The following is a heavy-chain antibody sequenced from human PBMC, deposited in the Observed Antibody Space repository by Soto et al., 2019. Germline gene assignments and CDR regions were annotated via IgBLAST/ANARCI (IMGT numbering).Heavy chain of an antibody. Sequence: ASVKVSCKASGYTFTGYYMHWVRQAPGQGLEWMGWINPNSGGTNYAQKFQGWVTMTRDTSISTAYMELSRLRSDDTAVYYCARECYYDSSGPTSSNYYYYGMDVWGQGTTVTVSS. J-gene: IGHJ6*02. CDR1: GYTFTGYY. CDR3: ARECYYDSSGPTSSNYYYYGMDV. V-gene: IGHV1-2*04. CDR2: INPNSGGT. D-gene: IGHD3-22*01.